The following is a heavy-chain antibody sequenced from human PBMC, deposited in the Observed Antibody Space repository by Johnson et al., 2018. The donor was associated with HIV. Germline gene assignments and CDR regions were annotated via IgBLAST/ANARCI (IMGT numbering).Heavy chain of an antibody. CDR1: GFTFSNAW. V-gene: IGHV3-30*03. J-gene: IGHJ3*02. CDR3: ARVGVSGYDLAAFDI. D-gene: IGHD5-12*01. Sequence: QEQLVESGGGLVKPGGSLTLSCAASGFTFSNAWMNWVRQAPGKGLEWVAVISYDGRNKYYADSVKGRFTISRDNSKNTLYLQMNSLRAEDTAVYYCARVGVSGYDLAAFDIWGQGTTVTVSS. CDR2: ISYDGRNK.